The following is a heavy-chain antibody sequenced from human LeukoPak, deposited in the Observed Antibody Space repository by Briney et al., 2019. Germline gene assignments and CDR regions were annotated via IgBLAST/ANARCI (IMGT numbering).Heavy chain of an antibody. Sequence: SVKVSCKASGGTFSSYAISWVRQAPGQGLEWMGVIIPIFGTANYAQKFQDRVTITADESTSTAYMELSSLRSEDTAVYYCARYRTSLSYYYYYGMDVWGQGTTVTISS. V-gene: IGHV1-69*01. CDR1: GGTFSSYA. CDR2: IIPIFGTA. CDR3: ARYRTSLSYYYYYGMDV. D-gene: IGHD1-26*01. J-gene: IGHJ6*02.